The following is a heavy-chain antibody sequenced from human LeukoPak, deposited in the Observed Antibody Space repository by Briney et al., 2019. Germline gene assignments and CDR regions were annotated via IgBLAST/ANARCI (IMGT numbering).Heavy chain of an antibody. V-gene: IGHV3-7*01. CDR3: AKRAVITVISTYYFYYMDV. D-gene: IGHD6-19*01. CDR2: IKEDGSEE. CDR1: GFTFSSDW. J-gene: IGHJ6*03. Sequence: PGGLRPSCAASGFTFSSDWMSWVRQAPGKGLEWVANIKEDGSEEYYVDSVKGRFTISRDNSKNTLYLQMNSLRAEDTAVYYCAKRAVITVISTYYFYYMDVWGKGTTVTISS.